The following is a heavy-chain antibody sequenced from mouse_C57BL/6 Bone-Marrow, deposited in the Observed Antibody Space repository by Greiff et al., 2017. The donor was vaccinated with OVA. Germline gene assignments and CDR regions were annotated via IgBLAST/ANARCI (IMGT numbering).Heavy chain of an antibody. V-gene: IGHV1-76*01. Sequence: LQESGAELVRPGASVKLSCKASGYTFTDYYINWVKQRPGQGLEWIARIYPGSGNTYYNEKFKGKATLTAEKSSSTAYMQLSSLTSEDSAVYFCARGGRLRRGFAYWGQGTLVTVSA. D-gene: IGHD2-4*01. CDR1: GYTFTDYY. J-gene: IGHJ3*01. CDR3: ARGGRLRRGFAY. CDR2: IYPGSGNT.